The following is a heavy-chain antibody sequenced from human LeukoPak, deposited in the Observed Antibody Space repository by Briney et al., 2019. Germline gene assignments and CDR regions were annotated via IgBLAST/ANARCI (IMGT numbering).Heavy chain of an antibody. V-gene: IGHV3-30*18. CDR2: ISYDGSNK. D-gene: IGHD3-22*01. CDR1: GFTFSSYG. CDR3: AKDPTPMIADIDY. J-gene: IGHJ4*02. Sequence: PGGSLRLSCAASGFTFSSYGMHWVRQAPGKGLEWVAVISYDGSNKYYADSVKGRFTISRDNSKNTLYLQMNSLRAEDTAVYYCAKDPTPMIADIDYWGQGTLVTVSS.